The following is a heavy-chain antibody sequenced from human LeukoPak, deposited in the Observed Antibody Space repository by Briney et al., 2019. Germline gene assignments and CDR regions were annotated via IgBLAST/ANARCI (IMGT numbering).Heavy chain of an antibody. D-gene: IGHD1-1*01. CDR3: AKAAGAEIGCYFDN. J-gene: IGHJ4*02. Sequence: PGGSLRLSCATSGFTFRSYAMSWVRQTPGKGLEWVSSISFGGGGTYYADSVKGRFTVSRDNSKNTVSLQMNSLRAEDSAVYYCAKAAGAEIGCYFDNWGQGTLVTVSP. CDR1: GFTFRSYA. V-gene: IGHV3-23*01. CDR2: ISFGGGGT.